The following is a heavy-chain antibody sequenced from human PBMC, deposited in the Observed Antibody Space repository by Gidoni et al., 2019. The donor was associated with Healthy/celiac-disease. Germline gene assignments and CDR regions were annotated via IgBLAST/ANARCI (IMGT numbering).Heavy chain of an antibody. CDR2: IYHSGST. V-gene: IGHV4-30-2*01. D-gene: IGHD5-18*01. J-gene: IGHJ4*02. CDR3: ARVDTAMGTYFDY. Sequence: QLQLQESGSGLVKPSQTLSLTFAVSGGSISSGGYSWTWIRQPPGKGLEWIGYIYHSGSTYYNPSLKSRVTISVDRSKNQFSLKLSSVTAADTAVYYCARVDTAMGTYFDYWGQGTLVTVSS. CDR1: GGSISSGGYS.